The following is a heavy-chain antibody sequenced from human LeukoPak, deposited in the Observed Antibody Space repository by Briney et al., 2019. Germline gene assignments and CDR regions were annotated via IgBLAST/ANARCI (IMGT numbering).Heavy chain of an antibody. CDR1: GLTFSSYW. CDR3: VSRRYSYGSFVDY. J-gene: IGHJ4*02. D-gene: IGHD5-18*01. Sequence: EAGGSLRLSCAASGLTFSSYWMSWVRQAPGKGLEWVANIKQDGSEKYYVDSVKGRFTISRDNAKNSLYLQMNSLRAEDTAVHYCVSRRYSYGSFVDYWGQGTLVTVSS. V-gene: IGHV3-7*01. CDR2: IKQDGSEK.